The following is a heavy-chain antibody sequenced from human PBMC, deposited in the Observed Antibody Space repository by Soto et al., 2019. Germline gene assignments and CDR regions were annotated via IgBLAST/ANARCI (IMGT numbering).Heavy chain of an antibody. CDR3: AKGRGGSLYHGLDV. CDR2: ISWHSGDI. CDR1: GFAFDDYA. Sequence: DVQLVESGGGLVQPGRSLRLSCVASGFAFDDYAMHWVRQAPGKGLEWVSGISWHSGDIGYADSVKGRFTISRDNAENSLYLQMNSLRTDDTALYYCAKGRGGSLYHGLDVWGQGTTVTVSS. J-gene: IGHJ6*02. V-gene: IGHV3-9*01. D-gene: IGHD2-2*02.